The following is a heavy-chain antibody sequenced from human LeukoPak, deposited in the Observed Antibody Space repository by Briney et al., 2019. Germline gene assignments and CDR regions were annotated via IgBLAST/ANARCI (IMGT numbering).Heavy chain of an antibody. D-gene: IGHD2-21*02. J-gene: IGHJ4*02. CDR2: INPSGGST. Sequence: ASVKVSCKASGYTFTSYYMHWVRQAPGQGLEWMGIINPSGGSTSYAQKFQGRVTMTRDTSTSTVYMELSSLRSEDTAVYYCARDPPYCGGDCYTQDDYWGQGTLVTVSS. CDR3: ARDPPYCGGDCYTQDDY. CDR1: GYTFTSYY. V-gene: IGHV1-46*01.